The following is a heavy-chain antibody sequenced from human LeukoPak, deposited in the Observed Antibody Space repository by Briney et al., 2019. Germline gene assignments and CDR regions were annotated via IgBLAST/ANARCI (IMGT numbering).Heavy chain of an antibody. Sequence: SETLSLTCTVSGGSISSYYWSWIRQPPGKGLDWIGYIYYSGSTNYNPSLKSRVTISVDTSKNQFSLKLSSVTAADTAVYYCARDYSGRDWNDGSNWFDPWGQGTLVTVSS. J-gene: IGHJ5*02. D-gene: IGHD1-1*01. CDR1: GGSISSYY. CDR3: ARDYSGRDWNDGSNWFDP. V-gene: IGHV4-59*01. CDR2: IYYSGST.